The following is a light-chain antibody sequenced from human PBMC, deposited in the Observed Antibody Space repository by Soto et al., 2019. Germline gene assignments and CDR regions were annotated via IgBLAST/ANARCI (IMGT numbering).Light chain of an antibody. Sequence: EIVLTQSPATLSLSPGERATLSCRASQSVSSDLAWYQQKPGQAPRLLIYDASNRATGIPARFSGSGSGTDFTLTISSLEPEDFAVYYCQQRSNWPPVTFGGGTKVESK. CDR3: QQRSNWPPVT. V-gene: IGKV3-11*01. CDR1: QSVSSD. CDR2: DAS. J-gene: IGKJ4*01.